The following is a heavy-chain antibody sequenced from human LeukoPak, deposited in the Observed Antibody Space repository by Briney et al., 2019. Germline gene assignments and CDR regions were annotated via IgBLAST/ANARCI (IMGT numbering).Heavy chain of an antibody. CDR3: ARSSDIVVVPAAITGPFDY. CDR2: INWNGGST. CDR1: GFTFDDYG. Sequence: PGGSLRLSCAASGFTFDDYGMSWVRPAPGKGLEWVSGINWNGGSTGYADSVKGRFTISRDNAKNSLYLQMNSLRAEDTALYYCARSSDIVVVPAAITGPFDYWGQGTLVTVSS. J-gene: IGHJ4*02. D-gene: IGHD2-2*02. V-gene: IGHV3-20*04.